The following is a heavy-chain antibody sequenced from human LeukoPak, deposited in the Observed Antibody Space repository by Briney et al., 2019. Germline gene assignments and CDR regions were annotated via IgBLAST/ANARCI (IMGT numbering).Heavy chain of an antibody. CDR3: ARRYSSGWSPTFDY. V-gene: IGHV4-59*01. Sequence: SETLSPTCTVSGRSMSSYYWSWIRQPPGKGLEWIGYIYKSGGTNYNPSVRGRVSISLDTSKNQFSLKLSSVTAADTAVYFCARRYSSGWSPTFDYWGQGILVTVST. J-gene: IGHJ4*02. CDR2: IYKSGGT. CDR1: GRSMSSYY. D-gene: IGHD6-19*01.